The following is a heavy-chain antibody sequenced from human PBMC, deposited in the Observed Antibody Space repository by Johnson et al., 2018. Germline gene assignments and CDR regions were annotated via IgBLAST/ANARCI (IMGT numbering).Heavy chain of an antibody. D-gene: IGHD2-15*01. J-gene: IGHJ3*02. CDR3: AGYCRDGSCKSRSYDI. CDR2: IYYSGST. Sequence: QVQLQESGPGLVKPSETLSLTCSVSGGSISGYYWSWIRQSPGNGLEWIGYIYYSGSTSFNPSLKSRVALSIDTSQNQFSLKLPSVTAADTAVYYCAGYCRDGSCKSRSYDIWGQGTMVTVSS. V-gene: IGHV4-59*01. CDR1: GGSISGYY.